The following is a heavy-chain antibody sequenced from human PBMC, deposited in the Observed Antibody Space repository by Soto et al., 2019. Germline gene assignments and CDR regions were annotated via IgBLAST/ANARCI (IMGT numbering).Heavy chain of an antibody. V-gene: IGHV3-7*01. J-gene: IGHJ5*02. CDR2: MNPDGSWG. Sequence: GGSLRLSCAASGFTFSTSWMNWVRQAPGKGLEWVANMNPDGSWGRYVDSVKGRFTISRDNAKNSLSLQMNSLRADDTAVYYCARFPVVRGVIGWFDPWGQGTLVTVSS. D-gene: IGHD3-10*01. CDR1: GFTFSTSW. CDR3: ARFPVVRGVIGWFDP.